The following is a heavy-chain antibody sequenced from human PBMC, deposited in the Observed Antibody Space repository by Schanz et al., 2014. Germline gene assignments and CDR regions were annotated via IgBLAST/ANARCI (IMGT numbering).Heavy chain of an antibody. CDR2: ISSSGTSI. Sequence: EVQLLESGGGLVQPGGSLRLSCAASGFTFSNYAMGWVRQTPGKGLEWVSFISSSGTSIYYADSVKGRFTISRDNAKNSLYLQMNSLRAEDTAVYYCARSRGFDSIFDFWGRGTLVTVSS. J-gene: IGHJ4*02. V-gene: IGHV3-48*01. CDR1: GFTFSNYA. D-gene: IGHD5-12*01. CDR3: ARSRGFDSIFDF.